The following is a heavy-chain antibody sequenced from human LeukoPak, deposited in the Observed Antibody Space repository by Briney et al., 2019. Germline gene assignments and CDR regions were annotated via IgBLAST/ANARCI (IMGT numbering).Heavy chain of an antibody. CDR2: INPNSGGT. V-gene: IGHV1-2*02. Sequence: ASVKVSCKASGYTFTGYYMHWVRQAPGQGLEWMGWINPNSGGTNYAQKFQGRVTMTRDTSISTAYMELSRLRSDDTAVYYCARDQDVGATYYFDYWGQGTLVTVSS. CDR3: ARDQDVGATYYFDY. J-gene: IGHJ4*02. CDR1: GYTFTGYY. D-gene: IGHD1-26*01.